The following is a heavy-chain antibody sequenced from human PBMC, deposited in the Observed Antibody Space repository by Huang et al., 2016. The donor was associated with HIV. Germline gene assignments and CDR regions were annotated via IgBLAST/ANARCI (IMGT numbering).Heavy chain of an antibody. Sequence: EVELAESGGGSVRPGQSLRLSCVGSGFIFSDYWMHWVRQIPGKGLSGVERIDSDGSITSYADSVKGRFTIYRDNARNTVYLQMSSLRVDDTAVYYCVRAREKGYDFWSGYRYWGQGAQVTVSS. CDR1: GFIFSDYW. D-gene: IGHD3-3*01. CDR2: IDSDGSIT. V-gene: IGHV3-74*02. J-gene: IGHJ4*01. CDR3: VRAREKGYDFWSGYRY.